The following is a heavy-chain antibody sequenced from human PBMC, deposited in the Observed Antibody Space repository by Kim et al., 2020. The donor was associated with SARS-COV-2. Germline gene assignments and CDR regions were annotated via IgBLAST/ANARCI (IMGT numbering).Heavy chain of an antibody. CDR2: ST. V-gene: IGHV4-31*02. J-gene: IGHJ4*02. Sequence: STYDNPSLKSRVTISVDTSKNQFSLKLSSVTAADTAVYYCARASGDYIDYWGQGTLVTVSS. CDR3: ARASGDYIDY.